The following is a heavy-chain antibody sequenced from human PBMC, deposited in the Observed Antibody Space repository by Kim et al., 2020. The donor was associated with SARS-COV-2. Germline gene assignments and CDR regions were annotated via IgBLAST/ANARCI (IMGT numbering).Heavy chain of an antibody. J-gene: IGHJ5*02. CDR2: ISWNSGSI. CDR1: GFTFGDYA. CDR3: AKDSSSWYGDWFDP. Sequence: GGSLRLSCAASGFTFGDYAMHWVRQAPGKGLEWVSGISWNSGSIGYADSVKGRFTISRDNAKNSLYLQMNSLRAEDTALYYCAKDSSSWYGDWFDPWGQGTLVTVSS. V-gene: IGHV3-9*01. D-gene: IGHD6-13*01.